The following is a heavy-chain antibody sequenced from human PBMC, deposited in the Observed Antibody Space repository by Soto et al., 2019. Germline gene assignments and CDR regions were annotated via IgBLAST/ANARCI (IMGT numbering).Heavy chain of an antibody. CDR3: ARLVTGTQYYLDF. J-gene: IGHJ4*02. V-gene: IGHV4-39*02. D-gene: IGHD1-1*01. CDR1: GGSISSISHS. Sequence: SETLSLTCTVSGGSISSISHSWGWIRQSPGQGLEWIGNIFYNGITYYNPSLKSRVTISADTSKNHFSLKLRSVTVADTAVYSCARLVTGTQYYLDFWGQGSLVTVSS. CDR2: IFYNGIT.